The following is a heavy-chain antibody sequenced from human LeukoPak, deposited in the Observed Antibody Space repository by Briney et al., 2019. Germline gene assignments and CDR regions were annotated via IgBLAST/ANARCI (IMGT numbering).Heavy chain of an antibody. D-gene: IGHD3-3*01. CDR1: GFTFSSYA. CDR3: AKNARYDFWSGYYTLVFDY. Sequence: GGSLRLSCAASGFTFSSYAMSWVRQAPGKGLEWVSAISGSGGSTYYADSVKGRFTISRDNSKNTLYLQMNSLRAEDTAVYYCAKNARYDFWSGYYTLVFDYWGQGTLVTVSS. V-gene: IGHV3-23*01. J-gene: IGHJ4*02. CDR2: ISGSGGST.